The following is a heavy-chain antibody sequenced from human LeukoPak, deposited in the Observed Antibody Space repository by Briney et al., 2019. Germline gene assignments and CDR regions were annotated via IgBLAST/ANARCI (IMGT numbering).Heavy chain of an antibody. V-gene: IGHV1-69*13. Sequence: SVKVSCKASGGTFSSYAISWVRQAPGQGLEWMGGIIPIFGTANYAQKFQGRVTITADESTSTAYMELSSLRSEGTAVYYCARDSGYCSGGSCYSGIDYWGQGTLVTVSS. D-gene: IGHD2-15*01. CDR2: IIPIFGTA. J-gene: IGHJ4*02. CDR3: ARDSGYCSGGSCYSGIDY. CDR1: GGTFSSYA.